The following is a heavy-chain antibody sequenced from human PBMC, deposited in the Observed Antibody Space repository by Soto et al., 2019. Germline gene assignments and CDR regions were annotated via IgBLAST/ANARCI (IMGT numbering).Heavy chain of an antibody. CDR1: GGSFSGYY. D-gene: IGHD2-15*01. CDR2: IHHSGST. CDR3: AGGVLGNCMGGSGSRAKSDYYGMDV. J-gene: IGHJ6*02. V-gene: IGHV4-34*01. Sequence: QVQLQQWGAGLLKPSETLSLTCAVYGGSFSGYYWSWIRQPPGKGLEWIGEIHHSGSTNYNPSLRRPVTIAVGMSTNQFSLTLGSLTAWDTAVYYCAGGVLGNCMGGSGSRAKSDYYGMDVWGQGTTVTVSS.